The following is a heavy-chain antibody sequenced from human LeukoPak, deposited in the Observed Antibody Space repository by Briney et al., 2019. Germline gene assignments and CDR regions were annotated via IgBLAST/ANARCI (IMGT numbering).Heavy chain of an antibody. CDR2: IDPNSGGT. CDR3: ARRSGIAVAGAFDY. J-gene: IGHJ4*02. V-gene: IGHV1-2*02. CDR1: GYTFTGYY. D-gene: IGHD6-19*01. Sequence: ASVKVSCKASGYTFTGYYMHWVRQAPGQGLEWMGWIDPNSGGTNYAQKFQGRVTMTRDTSISTAYMVLNRLRSDDTAVYYCARRSGIAVAGAFDYWGQGTLVTVSS.